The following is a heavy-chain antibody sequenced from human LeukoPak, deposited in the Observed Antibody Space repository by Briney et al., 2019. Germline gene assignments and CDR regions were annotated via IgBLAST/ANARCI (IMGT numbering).Heavy chain of an antibody. J-gene: IGHJ4*02. Sequence: RSLRLSCPASGFTFSRYSMNWVRQAPGKGLEWVSSMRCSSGLIYYGDSVKGRVTVSRDNATRSLYLQMNSLRSDEPAGCYCAREIGEWLFHFDFDYWGQGTLVTVSS. D-gene: IGHD3-3*01. CDR2: MRCSSGLI. CDR1: GFTFSRYS. V-gene: IGHV3-21*01. CDR3: AREIGEWLFHFDFDY.